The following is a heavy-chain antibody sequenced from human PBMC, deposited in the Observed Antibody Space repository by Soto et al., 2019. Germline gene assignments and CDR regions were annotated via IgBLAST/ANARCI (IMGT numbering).Heavy chain of an antibody. CDR1: GGTFSSYA. D-gene: IGHD2-2*01. J-gene: IGHJ6*02. CDR2: IIPIFGTA. Sequence: QVQLVQSGAEVKKPGSSVKVSCKASGGTFSSYAISWVRQAPGQGLEWMGGIIPIFGTANYAQKFQGRVTITADESTSTAYMELSSLRSEDTAVYYCVRDDIVVVPAAQGDYYYYYGMDVWGQGTTVTVSS. V-gene: IGHV1-69*01. CDR3: VRDDIVVVPAAQGDYYYYYGMDV.